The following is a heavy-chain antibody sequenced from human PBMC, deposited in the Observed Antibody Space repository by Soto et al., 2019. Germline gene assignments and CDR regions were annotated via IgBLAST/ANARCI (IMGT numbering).Heavy chain of an antibody. CDR3: ARDAYYDYIWGSYRLYYFDY. CDR1: GFTFSSYW. J-gene: IGHJ4*02. V-gene: IGHV3-74*01. CDR2: INSDGSST. Sequence: PGGSLRLSCAASGFTFSSYWMHWVRQAPGKGLVLVSRINSDGSSTSYADSVKGRFTISRDNAKNTLYLQMNSLRAEDTAVYYCARDAYYDYIWGSYRLYYFDYWGQGTLVTVSS. D-gene: IGHD3-16*02.